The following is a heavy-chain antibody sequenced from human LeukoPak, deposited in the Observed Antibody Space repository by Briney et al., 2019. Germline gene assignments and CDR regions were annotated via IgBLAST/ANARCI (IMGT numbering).Heavy chain of an antibody. CDR3: ARDAMVRGVMDY. CDR1: GFTFTIFG. J-gene: IGHJ4*02. D-gene: IGHD3-10*01. V-gene: IGHV3-48*01. Sequence: GGSLRLSCAASGFTFTIFGLNWVRQAPGKGPEWVSYIDARSGITYYADSVQGRFTISRDDARESVFLQMDGLRVDDTAVYYCARDAMVRGVMDYWGQGTLVTVSS. CDR2: IDARSGIT.